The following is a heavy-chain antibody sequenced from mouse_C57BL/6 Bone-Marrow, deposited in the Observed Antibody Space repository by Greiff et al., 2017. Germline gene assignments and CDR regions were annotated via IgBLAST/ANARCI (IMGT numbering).Heavy chain of an antibody. D-gene: IGHD4-1*01. Sequence: EVNLVESGGGLVQSGRSLRLSCATSGFTFSDFYMEWVRQAPGKGLEWIAASRNKANDYTTEYSASVKGRFIVSRDTSQSILYLQMNALRAEDTAIYYCARDADWGTFAYWGQGTLVTVSA. CDR3: ARDADWGTFAY. J-gene: IGHJ3*01. V-gene: IGHV7-1*01. CDR1: GFTFSDFY. CDR2: SRNKANDYTT.